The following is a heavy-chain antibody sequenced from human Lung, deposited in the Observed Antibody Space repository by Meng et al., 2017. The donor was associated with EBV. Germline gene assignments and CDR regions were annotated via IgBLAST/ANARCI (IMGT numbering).Heavy chain of an antibody. CDR1: GYTFTYHG. Sequence: VQLGQVGAGVKKPGASVRGSCKASGYTFTYHGISWIRQAPGQGLEWMGWFVNYVDTYPAPKFQGRVTMTTDTHTTTAFMELRSLTSDDTAVYYCASGPPGRSYCDYWGQGTLVTVSS. J-gene: IGHJ4*02. CDR2: FVNYVDT. D-gene: IGHD2-15*01. V-gene: IGHV1-18*01. CDR3: ASGPPGRSYCDY.